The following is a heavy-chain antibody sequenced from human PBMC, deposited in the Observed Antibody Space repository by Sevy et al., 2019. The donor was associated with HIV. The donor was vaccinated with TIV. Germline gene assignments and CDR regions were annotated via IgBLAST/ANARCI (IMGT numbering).Heavy chain of an antibody. V-gene: IGHV3-21*01. J-gene: IGHJ5*02. D-gene: IGHD6-19*01. CDR1: GFTFSTYS. CDR3: ARDYNSGWRKFNLFDP. Sequence: GESLKISCAASGFTFSTYSMNWVRQAPGKGLEWVSSISSTSSYIDYAYSVKGRFTISRDNAKNSLYLQMNNLRAEETAVYYCARDYNSGWRKFNLFDPWGQGTLVTVSS. CDR2: ISSTSSYI.